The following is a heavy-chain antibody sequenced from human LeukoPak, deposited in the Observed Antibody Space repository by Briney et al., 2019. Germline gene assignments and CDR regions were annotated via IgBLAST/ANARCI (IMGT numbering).Heavy chain of an antibody. CDR2: VMSGRGST. J-gene: IGHJ4*02. D-gene: IGHD3-16*01. CDR1: GFSVSDYS. V-gene: IGHV3-11*05. Sequence: GGSLRLSCAASGFSVSDYSISWIRQSPGKGPEWISYVMSGRGSTNYADSVKGRFTISRDNAKNSVALQLDGLRADDTAVYFCTRERRGSYYAFESWGQGTLVAVSS. CDR3: TRERRGSYYAFES.